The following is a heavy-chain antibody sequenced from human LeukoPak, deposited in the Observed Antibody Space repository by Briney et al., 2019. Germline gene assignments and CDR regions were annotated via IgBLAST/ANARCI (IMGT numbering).Heavy chain of an antibody. D-gene: IGHD1-7*01. Sequence: GGSLRLSCAASGFTFSNYWMHWVRQVPGKGLVWVSRSKSDGSYTSYADSVKGRFTISRDNAKNTLYLQMNSLRAEDTAVYYCARDLDKWNYIGHWGQGTLVTVSS. CDR3: ARDLDKWNYIGH. CDR1: GFTFSNYW. V-gene: IGHV3-74*01. CDR2: SKSDGSYT. J-gene: IGHJ5*02.